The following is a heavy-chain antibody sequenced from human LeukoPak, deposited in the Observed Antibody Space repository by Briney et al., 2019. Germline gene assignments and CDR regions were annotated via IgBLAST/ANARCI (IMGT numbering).Heavy chain of an antibody. D-gene: IGHD3-22*01. Sequence: TGGSLSLFCAASGFTYSSYDMRWVRQATGKGLEWVSGFSGSGDNTYYADSVKGRFTISRDNSKNTLYVQVNSLGTEDTAAYYCAKGSYYDSSGSFYFDYWGQGTLVTVSS. V-gene: IGHV3-23*01. CDR2: FSGSGDNT. J-gene: IGHJ4*02. CDR3: AKGSYYDSSGSFYFDY. CDR1: GFTYSSYD.